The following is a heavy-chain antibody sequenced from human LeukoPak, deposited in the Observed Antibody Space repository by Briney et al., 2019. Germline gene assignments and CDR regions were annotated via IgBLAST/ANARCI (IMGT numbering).Heavy chain of an antibody. CDR3: ARDRYDSSGYYYGGMYY. V-gene: IGHV1-2*06. CDR1: GYTFTGYY. J-gene: IGHJ4*02. CDR2: INPNSGGT. Sequence: ASVAVSCQASGYTFTGYYMHLVRQAPGRGLEWMGRINPNSGGTNYALKFQGRVTMTRDTSISTAYMELSRLRSDDTAVYYCARDRYDSSGYYYGGMYYWGQGTLVTVFS. D-gene: IGHD3-22*01.